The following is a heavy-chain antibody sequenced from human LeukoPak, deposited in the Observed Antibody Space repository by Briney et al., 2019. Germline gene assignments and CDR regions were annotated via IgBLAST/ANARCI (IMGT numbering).Heavy chain of an antibody. V-gene: IGHV3-23*01. Sequence: GGSLRLSCAASGFTFSSYAMSWVRQAPGKGLEWVSAISGSGGSTYYADSVKGRFTISRDNSKNTLYLQMNSLRAEDTAVYYCAKEAPGCSGGSCYSPYFDYWGQGTLVTVSS. J-gene: IGHJ4*02. D-gene: IGHD2-15*01. CDR3: AKEAPGCSGGSCYSPYFDY. CDR2: ISGSGGST. CDR1: GFTFSSYA.